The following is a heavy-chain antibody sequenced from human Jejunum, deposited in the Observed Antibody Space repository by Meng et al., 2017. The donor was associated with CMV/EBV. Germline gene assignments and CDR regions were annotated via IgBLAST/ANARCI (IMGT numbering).Heavy chain of an antibody. D-gene: IGHD2-15*01. CDR2: INAYNGDT. V-gene: IGHV1-18*01. CDR1: GYTFTNYG. CDR3: ARDLTYCSGGSCYPTTIDY. Sequence: QAQLVQSGGEVKKPGASVKVSCKASGYTFTNYGITWVRQAPGQGLEWMGWINAYNGDTNYAQTLQGRVTMTTDTSTSTAYMELRSLRSDDTAVYYCARDLTYCSGGSCYPTTIDYWGQGTLVTVSS. J-gene: IGHJ4*02.